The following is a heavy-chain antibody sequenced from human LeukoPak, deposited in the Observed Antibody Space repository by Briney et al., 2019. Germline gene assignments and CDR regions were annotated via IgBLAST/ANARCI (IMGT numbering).Heavy chain of an antibody. CDR3: AKDLGATIYYFDY. J-gene: IGHJ4*02. V-gene: IGHV3-23*01. D-gene: IGHD1-26*01. CDR2: ISGSGGST. CDR1: GFTFSSYA. Sequence: GGSLRLSCAASGFTFSSYAMRWVRQAPGKGLEWVSAISGSGGSTYYADSVKGRFSISRDNSKNTLYLQMNSLRAEDTAVFYCAKDLGATIYYFDYWGQGTLVTVSS.